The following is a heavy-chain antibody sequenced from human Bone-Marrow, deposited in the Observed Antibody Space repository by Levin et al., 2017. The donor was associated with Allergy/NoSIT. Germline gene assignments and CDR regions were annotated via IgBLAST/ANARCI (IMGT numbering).Heavy chain of an antibody. J-gene: IGHJ4*02. CDR1: GFSFSNYG. CDR3: AKDVRDRTVWKGGGNFDY. CDR2: IWHDGSEK. Sequence: PGGSLRLSCAASGFSFSNYGMHWARQAPGKGLEWVAVIWHDGSEKYYVDSVKGRFTISRDNSKNTLYLQMESLRAEDTAVYYCAKDVRDRTVWKGGGNFDYWGQGALVTVSS. V-gene: IGHV3-33*03. D-gene: IGHD1-1*01.